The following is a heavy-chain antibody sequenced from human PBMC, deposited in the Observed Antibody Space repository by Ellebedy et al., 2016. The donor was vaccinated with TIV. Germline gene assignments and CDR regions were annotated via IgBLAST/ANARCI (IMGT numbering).Heavy chain of an antibody. D-gene: IGHD3-10*01. CDR3: AMYETGSYFHY. Sequence: GESLKISCAASGFTFSTYAMSWVRQAPGKGLEWVSGISGSGGSTYYADSVKGRFTISRDNSKNTLSLQMNSLRDEDTAVYYCAMYETGSYFHYWGQGTLVTVSS. J-gene: IGHJ4*02. CDR1: GFTFSTYA. CDR2: ISGSGGST. V-gene: IGHV3-23*01.